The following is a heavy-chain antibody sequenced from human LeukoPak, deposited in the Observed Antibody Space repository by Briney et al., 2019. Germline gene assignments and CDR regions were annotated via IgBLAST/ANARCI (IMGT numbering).Heavy chain of an antibody. CDR3: ARVGNDFWSGYYYYFDY. J-gene: IGHJ4*02. Sequence: GGSLRLSCAASGFSFSGFGMHWVRQAPGKGPEWVAVISYDGSNKYYADSVKGRFTISRDNAKNSLYLQMNSLRAEDTAVYYCARVGNDFWSGYYYYFDYWGQGTLVTVSS. CDR1: GFSFSGFG. V-gene: IGHV3-30*12. D-gene: IGHD3-3*01. CDR2: ISYDGSNK.